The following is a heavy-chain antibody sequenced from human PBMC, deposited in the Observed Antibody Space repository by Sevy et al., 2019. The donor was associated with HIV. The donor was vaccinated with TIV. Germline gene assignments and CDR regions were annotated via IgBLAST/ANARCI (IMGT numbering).Heavy chain of an antibody. D-gene: IGHD3-9*01. CDR1: GFAFRTYA. Sequence: GGSLRLSCAASGFAFRTYAFHWVRQAPGRGLEWVGLISSNGDNAFYANSVRGRFTISRDNSMNTLYLELNNLKPDDTAVYYCARTPEWELTSFLSHWGQGTLVTFSS. CDR3: ARTPEWELTSFLSH. CDR2: ISSNGDNA. V-gene: IGHV3-30-3*01. J-gene: IGHJ4*02.